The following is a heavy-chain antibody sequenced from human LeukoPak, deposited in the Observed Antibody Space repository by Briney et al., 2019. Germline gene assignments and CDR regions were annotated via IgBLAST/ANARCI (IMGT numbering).Heavy chain of an antibody. CDR1: GFAFRNSG. CDR2: ICYDGDNK. CDR3: ARNFQNYYGSGSCYSDLDH. Sequence: GGSLRLSCVASGFAFRNSGMHWVRQAPVKGLEWVAVICYDGDNKDYTDSVRGRFTISRDNSKNTLYLQMNSLSAEDTAVYYCARNFQNYYGSGSCYSDLDHWGQGTLVTVSS. V-gene: IGHV3-33*01. J-gene: IGHJ4*02. D-gene: IGHD3-10*01.